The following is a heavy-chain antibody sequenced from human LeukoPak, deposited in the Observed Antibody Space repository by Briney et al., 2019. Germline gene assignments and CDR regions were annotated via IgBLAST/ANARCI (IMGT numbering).Heavy chain of an antibody. D-gene: IGHD1-26*01. CDR2: IYTSGST. CDR3: AKERRAYFDY. V-gene: IGHV4-4*07. Sequence: ASETLSLTCTVSGGSISSYYWSWIRQPAGKGLEWIGRIYTSGSTNYNPSLKSRVTMSVDTSKNQFSPWLSSVTAADTAAYFCAKERRAYFDYWGQGTLVTVSS. J-gene: IGHJ4*02. CDR1: GGSISSYY.